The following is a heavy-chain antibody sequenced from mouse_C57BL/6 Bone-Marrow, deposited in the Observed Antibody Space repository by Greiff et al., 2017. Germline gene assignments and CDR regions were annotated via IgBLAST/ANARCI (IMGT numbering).Heavy chain of an antibody. CDR2: IDPSDSYT. CDR1: GYTFTSYW. J-gene: IGHJ1*03. Sequence: VQLQQPGAELVKPGASVKLSCKASGYTFTSYWMQWVKQRPGQGLEWIGEIDPSDSYTNYNQKFKGKATLTVDTSSSPAYMQLSSLTSEDSAVYYCAREGISEGYFDVWGTGTTVTVSS. V-gene: IGHV1-50*01. D-gene: IGHD5-2*01. CDR3: AREGISEGYFDV.